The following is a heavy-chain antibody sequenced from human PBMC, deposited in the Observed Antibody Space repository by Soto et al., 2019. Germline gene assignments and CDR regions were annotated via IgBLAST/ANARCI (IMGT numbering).Heavy chain of an antibody. D-gene: IGHD3-22*01. V-gene: IGHV4-30-4*01. J-gene: IGHJ4*02. CDR2: IYYSGST. Sequence: QVQLQESGPGLVKPSQTLSLTCTVSGGSISSGDYYWSWIRQPPGKGLEWIGYIYYSGSTYYNPSLKSRVTISVDTSKNQFSLKLSSVTAADTAVYYCARDRRNYDDSSGYSSYYFDYWGQGTLVTVSS. CDR3: ARDRRNYDDSSGYSSYYFDY. CDR1: GGSISSGDYY.